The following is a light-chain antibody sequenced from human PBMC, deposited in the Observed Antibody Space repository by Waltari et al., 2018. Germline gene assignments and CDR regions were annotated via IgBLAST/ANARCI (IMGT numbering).Light chain of an antibody. CDR3: SSYTSISTSVV. Sequence: QSALTQPASVSGSPGQSITISCTGTSSDVVGYDFVSWYQQYPGKAPNLVIYDVYYRPSGVSDRFSASKSGNTASLTISGLQTEDEADYYCSSYTSISTSVVFGGGTKLTVL. V-gene: IGLV2-14*03. CDR2: DVY. J-gene: IGLJ2*01. CDR1: SSDVVGYDF.